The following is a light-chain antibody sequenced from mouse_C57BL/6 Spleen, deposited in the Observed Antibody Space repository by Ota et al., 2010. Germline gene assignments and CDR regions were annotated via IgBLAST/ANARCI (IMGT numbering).Light chain of an antibody. CDR2: KYP. CDR3: QQWNYPLIT. Sequence: EIVLTQSPAITAASLGQKVTITCSASSSVSSIHWYQQKSGTSPNHVFMKYPNWLLESQLASVAVGLGPLTLSQSAAWRLKMLPFYYCQQWNYPLITFGGGTKLEIK. CDR1: SSVSS. J-gene: IGKJ2*01. V-gene: IGKV4-86*01.